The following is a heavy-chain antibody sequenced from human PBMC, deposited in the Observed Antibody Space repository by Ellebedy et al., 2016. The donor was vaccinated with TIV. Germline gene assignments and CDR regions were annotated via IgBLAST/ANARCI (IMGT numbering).Heavy chain of an antibody. CDR2: IRSKANNYAT. Sequence: GESLKISXAASGFTFSDSTIHRVRQASGKGLEWVGRIRSKANNYATAYAAPLKGRFTISRDDSKNTAYLQMNSLKTEDTAVYYCTKATFDPWGQGTLVTVSS. CDR3: TKATFDP. CDR1: GFTFSDST. V-gene: IGHV3-73*01. J-gene: IGHJ5*02.